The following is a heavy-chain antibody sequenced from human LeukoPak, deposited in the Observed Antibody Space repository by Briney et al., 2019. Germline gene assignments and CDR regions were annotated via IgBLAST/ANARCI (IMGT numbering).Heavy chain of an antibody. Sequence: GGSLRLSCAASGFTFSSYSMSWVRQAPGKGLEWVSSISSSSSYIYYADSVKGRFTISRDNAKNSLYLQMNSLRAEDTAVYYCATPPNWFDPWGQGTLVTVSS. CDR1: GFTFSSYS. V-gene: IGHV3-21*01. CDR2: ISSSSSYI. CDR3: ATPPNWFDP. J-gene: IGHJ5*02.